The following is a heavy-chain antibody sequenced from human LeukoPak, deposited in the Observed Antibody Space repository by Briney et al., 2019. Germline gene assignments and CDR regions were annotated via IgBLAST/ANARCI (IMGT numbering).Heavy chain of an antibody. CDR1: GGSISSYY. V-gene: IGHV4-59*08. D-gene: IGHD3-22*01. J-gene: IGHJ4*02. CDR2: IYYSGST. Sequence: SETLSLTCTVSGGSISSYYWSWIRQPPGKGLEWMGYIYYSGSTNYNPSLKSRVTISVDTSKNQFSLKLSSVTAADTAVYYCARSPDSNFYYDSGGYAAYYFDYWGQGTLVTVSS. CDR3: ARSPDSNFYYDSGGYAAYYFDY.